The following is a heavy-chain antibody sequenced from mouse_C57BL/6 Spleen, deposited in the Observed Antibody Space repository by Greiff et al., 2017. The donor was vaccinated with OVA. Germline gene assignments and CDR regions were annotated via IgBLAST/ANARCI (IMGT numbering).Heavy chain of an antibody. Sequence: EVKLQESGAELVRPGASVKLSCTASGFNIKDDYMHWVKQRPEQGLEWIGWIDPENGDTEYASKFQGKATITADTSSNTAYLQLSSLTSEDTAVYYCTFFYYGYWGQGTTLTVSS. J-gene: IGHJ2*01. CDR2: IDPENGDT. CDR1: GFNIKDDY. V-gene: IGHV14-4*01. D-gene: IGHD1-1*01. CDR3: TFFYYGY.